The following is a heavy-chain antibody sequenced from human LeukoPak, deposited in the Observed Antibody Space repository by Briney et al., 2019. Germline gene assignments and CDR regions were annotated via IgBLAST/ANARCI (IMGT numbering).Heavy chain of an antibody. J-gene: IGHJ5*02. CDR3: ARLLGEFDWLLYGWFDP. V-gene: IGHV5-51*01. D-gene: IGHD3-9*01. Sequence: GESLKISCKGSGYSFTTYWIGWVRQMPGKGLEWMGIIYPGDSDTRYSPSFQGQVTISADKSISTAYLQWSSLKASDTAMYYCARLLGEFDWLLYGWFDPWGQGTLVTVSS. CDR2: IYPGDSDT. CDR1: GYSFTTYW.